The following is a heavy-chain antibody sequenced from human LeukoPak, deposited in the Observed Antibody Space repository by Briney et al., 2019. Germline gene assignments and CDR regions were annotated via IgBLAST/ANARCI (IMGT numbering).Heavy chain of an antibody. CDR1: GYTFTSYG. CDR3: ARAYRVAFEISSYGSGSSRNPDY. CDR2: ISAYNGNT. D-gene: IGHD3-10*01. Sequence: ASVKVSCKASGYTFTSYGISWVRQAPGQGLEWMGWISAYNGNTNYAQKLQGRVTMTTDTSTSTAYMELRSLRSDDTAVYYCARAYRVAFEISSYGSGSSRNPDYWGQGTLVTVSS. J-gene: IGHJ4*02. V-gene: IGHV1-18*01.